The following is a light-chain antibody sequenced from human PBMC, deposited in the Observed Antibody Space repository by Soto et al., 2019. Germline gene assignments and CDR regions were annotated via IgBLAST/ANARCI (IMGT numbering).Light chain of an antibody. V-gene: IGKV3-20*01. CDR3: QQYGSSPFT. J-gene: IGKJ3*01. CDR1: QSVSGSC. CDR2: GAS. Sequence: EIVLTQSPGTLYLSPGEIATLSCRASQSVSGSCLAWYQQKPGQAPRLLTYGASSRATGIPDRFSGSGSGTDFTLTISRLEPEDFAVYYCQQYGSSPFTFGPGTKVDIK.